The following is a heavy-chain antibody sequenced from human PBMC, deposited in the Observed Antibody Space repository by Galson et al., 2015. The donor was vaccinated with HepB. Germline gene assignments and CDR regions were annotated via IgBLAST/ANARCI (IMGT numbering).Heavy chain of an antibody. J-gene: IGHJ6*03. V-gene: IGHV3-48*01. D-gene: IGHD3-22*01. CDR2: ISSSSSTI. CDR3: AREGLVITKPCGPMDV. CDR1: GFTFSSYS. Sequence: SLRLSCAASGFTFSSYSMNWVRQAPGKGLEWVSYISSSSSTIYYADSVKGRFTISRDNAKNSLYLQMNSLRAEDTAVYYCAREGLVITKPCGPMDVWGKGTTVTVSS.